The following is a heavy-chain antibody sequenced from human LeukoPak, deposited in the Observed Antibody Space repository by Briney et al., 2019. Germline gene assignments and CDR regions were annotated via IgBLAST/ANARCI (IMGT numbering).Heavy chain of an antibody. CDR2: IEFDGRIA. Sequence: GGSLPLSCAAPRLTFRSYWMHWVRQAPRQGLGWVSRIEFDGRIATYADSARGRFPISRDDAKNTVYLQMNSLRAEDTAVYHCVRDFPHNWFDFWGQGTVVSVSS. V-gene: IGHV3-74*01. J-gene: IGHJ5*01. CDR3: VRDFPHNWFDF. CDR1: RLTFRSYW.